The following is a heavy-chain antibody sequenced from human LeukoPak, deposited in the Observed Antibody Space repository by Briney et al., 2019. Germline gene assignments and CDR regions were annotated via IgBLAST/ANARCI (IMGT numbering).Heavy chain of an antibody. J-gene: IGHJ5*02. CDR1: GGSISSYY. V-gene: IGHV4-4*07. Sequence: PSETLSLTCTVSGGSISSYYWSWIRQPAGKGLEWIGRIYTSGSTNYNPSLKSRVTMSVDTSKNQFSLKLSSVTAADTAVYYCARERGTVVPAAMGFKWFDPWGQGTLVTVSS. D-gene: IGHD2-2*01. CDR2: IYTSGST. CDR3: ARERGTVVPAAMGFKWFDP.